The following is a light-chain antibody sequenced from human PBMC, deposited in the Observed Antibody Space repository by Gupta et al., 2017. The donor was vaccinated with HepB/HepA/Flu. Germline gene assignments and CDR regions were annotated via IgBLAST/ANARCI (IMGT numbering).Light chain of an antibody. J-gene: IGLJ3*02. Sequence: QSALTQPRSVSGSPGQSVTISCTGTSSDVGGYNYVSWYQHHPGTAPKVMIYDDSKRPAGVPDRFSGYKAGNTASLTITGHQAEEEADYYCCSYASSHTVVFGGGTILTVL. CDR1: SSDVGGYNY. CDR2: DDS. V-gene: IGLV2-11*01. CDR3: CSYASSHTVV.